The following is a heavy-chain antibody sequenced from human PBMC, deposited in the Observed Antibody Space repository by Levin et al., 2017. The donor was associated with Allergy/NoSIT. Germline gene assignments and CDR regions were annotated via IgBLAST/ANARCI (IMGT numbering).Heavy chain of an antibody. CDR1: GASITTDYYY. Sequence: SSETLSLTCTVSGASITTDYYYWTWVRQHPGKGLEWIGLIFRNGVTRYNPSLESRLTISIDTSERQFSLNLNSVTAADTAVYYCARVGNYEGFFWGQGTLVTVS. CDR3: ARVGNYEGFF. J-gene: IGHJ4*02. V-gene: IGHV4-31*03. D-gene: IGHD3-3*01. CDR2: IFRNGVT.